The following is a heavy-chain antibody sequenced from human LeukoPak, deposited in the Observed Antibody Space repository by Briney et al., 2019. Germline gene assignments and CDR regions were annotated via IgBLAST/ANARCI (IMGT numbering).Heavy chain of an antibody. CDR2: INPNSGGT. Sequence: GASVKVSCKASGYTFTGYYMHWVRQAPGQGLEWMGWINPNSGGTNYAQKFQGRVTMTRDTSISIAYMELSRLRSDDTAVYYCARDGPFRYCSSTSCSRRNPFDPWGQGTLVTVSS. V-gene: IGHV1-2*02. D-gene: IGHD2-2*01. CDR1: GYTFTGYY. CDR3: ARDGPFRYCSSTSCSRRNPFDP. J-gene: IGHJ5*02.